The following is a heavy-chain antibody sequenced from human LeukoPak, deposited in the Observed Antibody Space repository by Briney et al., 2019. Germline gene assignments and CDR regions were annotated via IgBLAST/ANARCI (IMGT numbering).Heavy chain of an antibody. CDR1: GFTFSSYA. V-gene: IGHV3-30*01. CDR2: ISYDGSNK. D-gene: IGHD3-3*02. CDR3: ARGGIWRGPAYWFDP. J-gene: IGHJ5*02. Sequence: HPGGSLRLSCAASGFTFSSYAMSWVRQAPGKGLEWVAVISYDGSNKYYADSVKGRFTISRDNSKNTLYLQMNSLRAEDTAVYYCARGGIWRGPAYWFDPWGQGTLVTVSS.